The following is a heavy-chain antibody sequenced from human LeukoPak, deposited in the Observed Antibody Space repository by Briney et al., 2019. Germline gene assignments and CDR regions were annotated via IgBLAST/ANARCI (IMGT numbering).Heavy chain of an antibody. CDR2: MNPNSGNT. CDR1: GYTFTSYD. J-gene: IGHJ4*02. Sequence: RASVKVSCKASGYTFTSYDINWVRQATGQGLEWMGWMNPNSGNTGYAQKFQGRVTMTRNTSISTAYMELRSLRSDDTAVYYCARDVPYSSSWYDPTGGDQWYYFDYWGQGTLVTVSS. CDR3: ARDVPYSSSWYDPTGGDQWYYFDY. D-gene: IGHD6-13*01. V-gene: IGHV1-8*01.